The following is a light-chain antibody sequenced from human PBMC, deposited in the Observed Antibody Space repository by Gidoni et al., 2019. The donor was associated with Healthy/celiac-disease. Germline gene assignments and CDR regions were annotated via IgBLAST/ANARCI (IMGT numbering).Light chain of an antibody. CDR2: QDS. J-gene: IGLJ2*01. CDR3: QAWDSSTYVV. V-gene: IGLV3-1*01. Sequence: PVLVIYQDSKRPSGIPERFSGSNSGNTATLTSSGTQAMDEADYYCQAWDSSTYVVFGGGTKLTVL.